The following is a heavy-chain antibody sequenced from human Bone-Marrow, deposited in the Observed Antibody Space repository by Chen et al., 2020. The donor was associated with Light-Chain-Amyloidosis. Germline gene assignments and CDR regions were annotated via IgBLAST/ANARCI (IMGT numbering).Heavy chain of an antibody. V-gene: IGHV4-61*01. CDR2: TPYTDNS. CDR1: GVSVTSGTYH. Sequence: QVQLQESGPGLVNPSDTLSLTCAVSGVSVTSGTYHWSWIRQSPGKGLEWVGCTPYTDNSYYTPSLNSRVTISIDASKNLFSLNLNTVTAAYTAVYYCASFYAGQQGKGAWGQGTLVTVSS. D-gene: IGHD2-2*01. J-gene: IGHJ5*02. CDR3: ASFYAGQQGKGA.